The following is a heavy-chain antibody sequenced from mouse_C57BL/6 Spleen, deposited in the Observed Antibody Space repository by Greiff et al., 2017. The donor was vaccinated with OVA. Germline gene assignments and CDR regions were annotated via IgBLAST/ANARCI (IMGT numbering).Heavy chain of an antibody. J-gene: IGHJ3*01. CDR1: GYTFTSYW. CDR3: AVDSSGYTAWFAY. Sequence: QVHVKQSGAELVKPGASVKMSCKASGYTFTSYWITWVKQRPGQGLEWIGDIYPGSGSTNYNEKFKSKATLTVDTSSSTAYMQLSSLTSEDSAVYYCAVDSSGYTAWFAYWGQGTLVTVSA. V-gene: IGHV1-55*01. CDR2: IYPGSGST. D-gene: IGHD3-2*02.